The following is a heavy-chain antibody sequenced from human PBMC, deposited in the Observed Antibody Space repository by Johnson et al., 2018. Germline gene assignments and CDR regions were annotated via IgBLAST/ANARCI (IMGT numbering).Heavy chain of an antibody. D-gene: IGHD3-22*01. V-gene: IGHV3-73*02. Sequence: VQLQESGGGLVQPGGSLKLSCAASGFIFRGSAMHWVRQASGKGLEWVGRIRSKANSYATAYAASVKGRFTISRDDSKNTAYLQMDSLKTEDTAVYYCTSHRYDLDDMNYYPWAFDVWGQGTMGTVSS. CDR2: IRSKANSYAT. CDR3: TSHRYDLDDMNYYPWAFDV. CDR1: GFIFRGSA. J-gene: IGHJ3*01.